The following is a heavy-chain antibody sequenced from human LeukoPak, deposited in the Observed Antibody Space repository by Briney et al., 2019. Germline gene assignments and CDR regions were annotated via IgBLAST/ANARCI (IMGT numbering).Heavy chain of an antibody. CDR1: GFTFSSYA. V-gene: IGHV3-23*01. CDR3: AEDIVVVPAARWFDP. D-gene: IGHD2-2*01. CDR2: ISGSGGST. J-gene: IGHJ5*02. Sequence: GGSLRLSCAASGFTFSSYAMSWVRQAPGKGLEWVSAISGSGGSTYYADSVKGRFTISRDNSKNTLYLQMNSLRAENTAVYYCAEDIVVVPAARWFDPWGQGTLVTVSS.